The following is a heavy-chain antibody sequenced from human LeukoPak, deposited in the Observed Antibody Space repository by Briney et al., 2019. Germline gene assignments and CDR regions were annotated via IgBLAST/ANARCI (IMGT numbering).Heavy chain of an antibody. D-gene: IGHD6-13*01. CDR1: GYSFTSYW. J-gene: IGHJ1*01. V-gene: IGHV5-51*01. CDR3: ARRSRIAAGGVEYFQH. Sequence: GESLKISCKGSGYSFTSYWIGWVRQMPGKGLEWTGITYPGDSETRYSPSFQGQVTISADKSISTAYLRWSSLKASDTAMYYCARRSRIAAGGVEYFQHWGQGTLVTVSS. CDR2: TYPGDSET.